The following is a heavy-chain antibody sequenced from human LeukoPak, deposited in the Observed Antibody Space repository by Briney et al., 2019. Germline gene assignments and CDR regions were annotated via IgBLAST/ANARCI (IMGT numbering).Heavy chain of an antibody. CDR3: ARDQLGLDY. D-gene: IGHD1-1*01. V-gene: IGHV7-4-1*02. Sequence: GASVKVSCKASGYTFTGYYMHWVRQAPGQGLEWMGWINTTTGHPTYAQGFTGRFVFSLDTSVSTAYLQISSLKAEDTAVYYCARDQLGLDYWGQGTLVTVSS. CDR1: GYTFTGYY. CDR2: INTTTGHP. J-gene: IGHJ4*02.